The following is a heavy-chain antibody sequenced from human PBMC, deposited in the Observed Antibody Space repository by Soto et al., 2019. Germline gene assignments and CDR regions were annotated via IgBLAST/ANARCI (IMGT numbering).Heavy chain of an antibody. D-gene: IGHD6-25*01. CDR1: GGSISSSSYY. CDR2: IYYSGST. J-gene: IGHJ4*02. CDR3: ARRKRPGDYFDY. Sequence: ASETLSLTCTVSGGSISSSSYYWGWIRQPPGKGLEWIGSIYYSGSTYYNPSLKSRVTISVDTSKNQFSLKLSSVTAADTAVYYCARRKRPGDYFDYWGQGTLVTVSS. V-gene: IGHV4-39*01.